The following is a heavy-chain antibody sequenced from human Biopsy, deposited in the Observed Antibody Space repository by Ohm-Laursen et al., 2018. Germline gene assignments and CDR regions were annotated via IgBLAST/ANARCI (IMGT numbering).Heavy chain of an antibody. V-gene: IGHV4-59*11. CDR1: GGSFTGHY. CDR2: ISHTGYT. Sequence: GTLSLTCAVSGGSFTGHYWTWIRQPPGKGLEWIGHISHTGYTSYKSSLKSRVTISLDTSRNHFSLRLSSLTAADTAVYYCARGSNDFGGLYFPRWGQGTLLTVSS. CDR3: ARGSNDFGGLYFPR. D-gene: IGHD4-23*01. J-gene: IGHJ4*02.